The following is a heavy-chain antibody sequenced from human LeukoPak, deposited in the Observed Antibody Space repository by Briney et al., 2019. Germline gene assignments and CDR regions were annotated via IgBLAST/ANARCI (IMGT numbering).Heavy chain of an antibody. CDR2: ILTSGDT. CDR1: GGSISGNA. J-gene: IGHJ3*02. V-gene: IGHV4-4*07. Sequence: SETLSLTCTVSGGSISGNAWNWVRQPAGKGLEWIGRILTSGDTVYNPSLESRVTMSLDTSKNQFSLKLNSLTAADTAVYYCARRFNSGNDDVFDIRGQGTMVAVSS. CDR3: ARRFNSGNDDVFDI. D-gene: IGHD1-1*01.